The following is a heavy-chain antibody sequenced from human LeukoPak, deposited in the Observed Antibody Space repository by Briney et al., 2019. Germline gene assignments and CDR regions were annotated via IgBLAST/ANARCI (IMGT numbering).Heavy chain of an antibody. V-gene: IGHV3-9*01. J-gene: IGHJ4*02. CDR2: ISWNGGGI. CDR3: AKGTITGYSSSWSDC. D-gene: IGHD6-13*01. Sequence: PGRSLRPSCAASGFTFDDYAMHWVRQVPGKGLEWVSGISWNGGGIGYADSVKGRFTISRDNAKKSLYLQMNSLRAEDTALYYCAKGTITGYSSSWSDCWGQGTLVTVSS. CDR1: GFTFDDYA.